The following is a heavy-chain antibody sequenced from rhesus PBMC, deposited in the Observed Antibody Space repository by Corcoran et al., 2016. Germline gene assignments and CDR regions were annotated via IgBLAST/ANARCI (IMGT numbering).Heavy chain of an antibody. CDR3: ARLASS. J-gene: IGHJ6*01. CDR2: MDSSGST. CDR1: GGSISGYW. V-gene: IGHV4-160*01. Sequence: QLQLQESGPGLVKPSETLSLTRAVSGGSISGYWWIWVRQPPGKGLGWIGRMDSSGSTDYNPSLKSRVTISRDTSKNQFSLKLSSVTAADTAVYYCARLASSWGQGVVVTVSS.